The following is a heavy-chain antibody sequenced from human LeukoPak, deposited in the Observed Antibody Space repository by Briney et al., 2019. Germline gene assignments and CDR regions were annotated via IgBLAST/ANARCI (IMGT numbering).Heavy chain of an antibody. D-gene: IGHD1-26*01. CDR2: ISSNGGST. CDR3: ARGRSSGSYLDAFDI. V-gene: IGHV3-64*01. Sequence: PGGSLRLSCAASGFTFSSYAMHWVRQAPGKGLEYVSAISSNGGSTYYANSVKGRFTISRDNSKNTLYLQMGSLRAEDMAVYYCARGRSSGSYLDAFDIWGQGTMVTVSS. J-gene: IGHJ3*02. CDR1: GFTFSSYA.